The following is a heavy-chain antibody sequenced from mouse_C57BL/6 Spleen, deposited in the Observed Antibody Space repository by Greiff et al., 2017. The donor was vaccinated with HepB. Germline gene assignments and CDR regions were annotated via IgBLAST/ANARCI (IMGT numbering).Heavy chain of an antibody. CDR3: ARMYGSSLYYAMDY. Sequence: QVQLQQPGAELVKPGASVKLSCKASGYTFTSYWMQWVKQRPGQGLEWIGEIDPSDSYTNYNQKFKGKATLTVDTSSSTAYMQLSSLTSEDSAVYYCARMYGSSLYYAMDYWGQGTSVPVSS. J-gene: IGHJ4*01. V-gene: IGHV1-50*01. CDR1: GYTFTSYW. CDR2: IDPSDSYT. D-gene: IGHD1-1*01.